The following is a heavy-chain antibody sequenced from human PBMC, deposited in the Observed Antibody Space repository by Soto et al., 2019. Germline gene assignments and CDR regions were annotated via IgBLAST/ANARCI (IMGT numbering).Heavy chain of an antibody. Sequence: QVQLVQSGAEVKKPGSSVKVSCKASGGTFSSYAISWVRQAPGQGLEWMGGIIPIFGTANYAQKFQGRVTITADESTSTAYMELSSLGSEDTAVYYCAREVVVVVAATSYGMDVWGQGTTVTVSS. J-gene: IGHJ6*02. CDR1: GGTFSSYA. V-gene: IGHV1-69*01. CDR3: AREVVVVVAATSYGMDV. D-gene: IGHD2-15*01. CDR2: IIPIFGTA.